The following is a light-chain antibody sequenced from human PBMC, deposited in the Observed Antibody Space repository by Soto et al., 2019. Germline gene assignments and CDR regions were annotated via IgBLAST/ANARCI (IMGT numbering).Light chain of an antibody. CDR3: QQYGSSGT. J-gene: IGKJ1*01. CDR1: QSVGNN. Sequence: EIVLTQSPATLSLSPGERATLSCRASQSVGNNLAWYQQKPGQAPGLLIYEASTRATGIPARFSGGGSGTDFTLTISSLEPEGFAAYYCQQYGSSGTLGQGTKVDIK. V-gene: IGKV3-11*01. CDR2: EAS.